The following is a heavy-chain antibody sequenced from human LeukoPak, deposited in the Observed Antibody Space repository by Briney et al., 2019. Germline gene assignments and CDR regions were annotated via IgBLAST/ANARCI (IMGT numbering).Heavy chain of an antibody. CDR3: AKDLVDAYYYGSGSYSGDY. V-gene: IGHV3-30*04. J-gene: IGHJ4*02. Sequence: GRSLRLSCAASGFTFSSYAMHWVRQAPGKGLEWVAVISYDGSNKYYADSVKGRFTISRDNSKNTLYLQMNSLRAEDTAVYYCAKDLVDAYYYGSGSYSGDYWGQGTLVTVSS. CDR1: GFTFSSYA. CDR2: ISYDGSNK. D-gene: IGHD3-10*01.